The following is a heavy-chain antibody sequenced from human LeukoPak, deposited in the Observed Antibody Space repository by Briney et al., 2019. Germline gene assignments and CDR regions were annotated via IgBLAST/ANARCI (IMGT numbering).Heavy chain of an antibody. V-gene: IGHV3-30*02. D-gene: IGHD4-11*01. CDR2: IRYDGSNK. J-gene: IGHJ4*01. CDR1: GFTFSSYG. CDR3: ARDSGYSSAFDY. Sequence: GGSLRLSCAASGFTFSSYGMHWVRQAPGKGLEWVTFIRYDGSNKYYADSVKGRFTISRDNSKNTLYLQMNSLRAEDTALYYCARDSGYSSAFDYWGQETLVTVSS.